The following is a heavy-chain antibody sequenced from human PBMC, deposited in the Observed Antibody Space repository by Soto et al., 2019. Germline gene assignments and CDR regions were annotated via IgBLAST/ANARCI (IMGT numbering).Heavy chain of an antibody. CDR1: GGSFSGTGYY. Sequence: PSETLSLTCSVSGGSFSGTGYYWGWVRQPPGKGLEWIGSIYYSGITYYNPSLKSRLTISVDTSKNQIALKLSSVTAADAAVYYCVRHGYTYGSSNRFDPWGQGTLVTVSS. V-gene: IGHV4-39*01. CDR3: VRHGYTYGSSNRFDP. J-gene: IGHJ5*02. CDR2: IYYSGIT. D-gene: IGHD5-18*01.